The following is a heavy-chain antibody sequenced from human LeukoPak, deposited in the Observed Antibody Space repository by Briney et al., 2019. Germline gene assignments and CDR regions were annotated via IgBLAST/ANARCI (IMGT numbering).Heavy chain of an antibody. D-gene: IGHD6-13*01. Sequence: GGSLRLSCAASGFTFSSYSMNWVRQAPGKGLEWVSSISSSSSYIYYADSVKGRFTISRDNAKNSLYLQMNSLRAEDTAVYYCARDAEYSSSWTVFSYRGQGTLVTVSS. CDR3: ARDAEYSSSWTVFSY. CDR2: ISSSSSYI. CDR1: GFTFSSYS. V-gene: IGHV3-21*01. J-gene: IGHJ4*02.